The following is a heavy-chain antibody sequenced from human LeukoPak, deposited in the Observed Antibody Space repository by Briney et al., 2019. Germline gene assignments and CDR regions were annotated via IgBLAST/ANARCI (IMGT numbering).Heavy chain of an antibody. CDR3: ARAQYGSGSYYADAYYYYYYFMNV. CDR1: GGSISTSNSY. CDR2: IYYSGST. J-gene: IGHJ6*03. V-gene: IGHV4-39*07. Sequence: PSETLSLTCAVSGGSISTSNSYWGWIRRPPGKGLEWVGSIYYSGSTYNHPSLKSRVTISVDTAKNQFSLKMRSVTAAATVVYYCARAQYGSGSYYADAYYYYYYFMNVWGKGTTVTVSS. D-gene: IGHD3-10*01.